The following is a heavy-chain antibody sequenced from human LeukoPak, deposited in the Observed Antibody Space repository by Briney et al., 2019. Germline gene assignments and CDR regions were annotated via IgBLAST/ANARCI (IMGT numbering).Heavy chain of an antibody. J-gene: IGHJ4*02. CDR1: GYSFTSYW. D-gene: IGHD6-19*01. CDR2: TYPGGSDT. Sequence: GESLKISCKGSGYSFTSYWIGWVRQMPGKGLEWMGITYPGGSDTRYSPSFQGQVTISADKSISTAYLQWSSLKASDTAMYYCARGGSGWPRLREYYFDYWGQGTLVTVSS. V-gene: IGHV5-51*01. CDR3: ARGGSGWPRLREYYFDY.